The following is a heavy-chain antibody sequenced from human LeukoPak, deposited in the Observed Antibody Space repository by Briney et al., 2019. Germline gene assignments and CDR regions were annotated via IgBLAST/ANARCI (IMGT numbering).Heavy chain of an antibody. Sequence: SETLSLTCTVSGGSITNYYWTWIRQPPGKGLVWIGYIHYSGSTNYNPSLKSRVTISVDTSKNQFSLKLSSVTAADTAVYYCARASITYYYYYYMGVWGKGTTVTVSS. D-gene: IGHD1-14*01. V-gene: IGHV4-59*01. CDR2: IHYSGST. CDR3: ARASITYYYYYYMGV. CDR1: GGSITNYY. J-gene: IGHJ6*03.